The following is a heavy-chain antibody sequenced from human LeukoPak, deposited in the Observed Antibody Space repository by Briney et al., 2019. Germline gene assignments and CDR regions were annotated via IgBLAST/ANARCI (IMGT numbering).Heavy chain of an antibody. CDR2: ISAYNGNT. CDR1: GYTFTSYG. J-gene: IGHJ4*02. Sequence: ASVKVSCKASGYTFTSYGISWVRQAPGQGLEWMGWISAYNGNTNYAQKFQGRVTMTRDTSTSTVYMELSSLRSEDTAVYYCARDPDDYYGSSGYYPHYWGQGTLVTVSS. V-gene: IGHV1-18*01. CDR3: ARDPDDYYGSSGYYPHY. D-gene: IGHD3-22*01.